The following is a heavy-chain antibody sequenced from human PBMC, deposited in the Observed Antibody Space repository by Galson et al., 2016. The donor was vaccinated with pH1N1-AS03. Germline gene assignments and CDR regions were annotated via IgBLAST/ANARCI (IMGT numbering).Heavy chain of an antibody. Sequence: SVKVSCKASGGAFSIYAINWVRQAPGQGLEWMGGIVPIFGTPSYAQRLQGRVTINADESTNTAYMELRSLTSEDTAVYYCARGLTWGYSGSTHFDYWGRGTLVTVSS. V-gene: IGHV1-69*13. J-gene: IGHJ4*02. CDR2: IVPIFGTP. CDR3: ARGLTWGYSGSTHFDY. D-gene: IGHD1-26*01. CDR1: GGAFSIYA.